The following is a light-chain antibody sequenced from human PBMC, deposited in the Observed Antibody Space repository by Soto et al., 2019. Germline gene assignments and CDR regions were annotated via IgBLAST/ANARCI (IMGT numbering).Light chain of an antibody. J-gene: IGLJ3*02. CDR2: GYT. V-gene: IGLV1-40*01. Sequence: QSVLTQPPSVSGAPGESVTISCIGNSSNLGADYDVVWYQQFPGTAPKLLFYGYTNRPSGVPDRFSGSRSGTSASLSIIGLRAEDEADYHCQSYDRSLRSSVFGGGTKLTVL. CDR3: QSYDRSLRSSV. CDR1: SSNLGADYD.